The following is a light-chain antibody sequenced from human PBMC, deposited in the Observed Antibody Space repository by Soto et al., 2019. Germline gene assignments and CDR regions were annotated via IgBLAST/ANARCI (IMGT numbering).Light chain of an antibody. Sequence: DIQMTQSPSSLSASVGDRVTITCRASQYISVYLNWYHQKPGKAPKLLIFAASSLESGVPSRFSGSGSGTVFTLTISSLQPEDFATYYCQQTYITPPVTFGGGTKVEIK. CDR1: QYISVY. V-gene: IGKV1-39*01. CDR3: QQTYITPPVT. CDR2: AAS. J-gene: IGKJ4*01.